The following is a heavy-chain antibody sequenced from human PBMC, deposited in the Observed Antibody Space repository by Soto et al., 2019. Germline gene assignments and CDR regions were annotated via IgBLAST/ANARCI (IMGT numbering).Heavy chain of an antibody. J-gene: IGHJ1*01. D-gene: IGHD3-10*01. Sequence: SETLSLTCTVSGGSVSSGYWIWIRQPPGKGLEYIGYIYDRGITNYNPSLKSRVTISVDTSKNQFSLKLSSVTAADTAVYYCARDGSQRPATYWGQGTLVTVSS. CDR2: IYDRGIT. CDR3: ARDGSQRPATY. CDR1: GGSVSSGY. V-gene: IGHV4-59*02.